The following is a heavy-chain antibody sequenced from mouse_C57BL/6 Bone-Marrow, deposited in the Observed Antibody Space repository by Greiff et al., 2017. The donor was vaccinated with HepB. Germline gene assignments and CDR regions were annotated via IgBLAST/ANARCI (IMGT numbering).Heavy chain of an antibody. CDR1: GYSITSGYY. V-gene: IGHV3-6*01. D-gene: IGHD2-1*01. J-gene: IGHJ2*01. CDR2: ISYDGSN. Sequence: ESGPGLVKPSQSLSLTCSVTGYSITSGYYWNWIRQFPGNKLEWMGYISYDGSNNYNPSLKNRIPITRDTSKNQFFLKLNSVTTEDTATYYCARGGYYGNFYYFDYWGQGTTLTVSS. CDR3: ARGGYYGNFYYFDY.